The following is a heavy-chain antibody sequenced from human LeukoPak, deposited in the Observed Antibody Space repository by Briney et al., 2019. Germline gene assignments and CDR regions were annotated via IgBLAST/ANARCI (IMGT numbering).Heavy chain of an antibody. CDR2: FDPEDGET. J-gene: IGHJ4*02. D-gene: IGHD2-2*02. CDR1: GYTLTELS. V-gene: IGHV1-24*01. CDR3: ATPTSLIYPHFDY. Sequence: ASVKVSCKVSGYTLTELSMHWVRQAPGKGLEWMGGFDPEDGETIYAQKFQGRVTMTEDTSTDTDYMELSSMRSQDTAVYYCATPTSLIYPHFDYWGQGTLVTVSS.